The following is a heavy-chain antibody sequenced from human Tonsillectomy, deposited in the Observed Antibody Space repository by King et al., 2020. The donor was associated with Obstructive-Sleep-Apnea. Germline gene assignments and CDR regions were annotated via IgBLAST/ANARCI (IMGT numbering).Heavy chain of an antibody. J-gene: IGHJ4*02. CDR2: IWDDGNNK. CDR1: GFTFSSYG. Sequence: VQLVESGGGVVQPGRSLRLSCAASGFTFSSYGMHWVRQAPGKGLEWVAVIWDDGNNKYYAYSVKGRLTISRDNSKNTLYLQMNSLRAEDTAVYYCARAAYCGGDCYLYYFDYWGQGTLVTVSS. CDR3: ARAAYCGGDCYLYYFDY. V-gene: IGHV3-33*01. D-gene: IGHD2-21*02.